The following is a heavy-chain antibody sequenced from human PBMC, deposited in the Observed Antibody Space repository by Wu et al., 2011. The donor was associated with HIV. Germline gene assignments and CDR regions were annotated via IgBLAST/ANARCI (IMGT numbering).Heavy chain of an antibody. D-gene: IGHD3-10*01. Sequence: GREVKKPGSSVKVSCKASGGTFSSYAISWVRQALDKGLSGWEGSSLSWYSNYAQKFQGRVTITADKSTSTAYMELSSLRSEDTAVYYCARGSGLGSYFDLWGQGTLVPVSS. CDR2: SSLSWYS. J-gene: IGHJ4*02. CDR3: ARGSGLGSYFDL. V-gene: IGHV1-69*06. CDR1: GGTFSSYA.